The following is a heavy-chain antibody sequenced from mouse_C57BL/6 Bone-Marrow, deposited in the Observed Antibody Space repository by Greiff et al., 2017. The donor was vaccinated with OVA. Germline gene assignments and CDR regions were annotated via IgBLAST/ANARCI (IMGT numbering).Heavy chain of an antibody. CDR1: GYTFTDYY. CDR2: INPYNGGT. Sequence: VQLQQSGPVLVKPGASVKMSCKASGYTFTDYYMNWVKQSHGKSLEWIGVINPYNGGTSYNQKFKGKATLTVDKSSSTAYMELNSLTSEDSAVYYCARTDYDAWFAYWGQGTLVTVSA. CDR3: ARTDYDAWFAY. J-gene: IGHJ3*01. V-gene: IGHV1-19*01. D-gene: IGHD2-4*01.